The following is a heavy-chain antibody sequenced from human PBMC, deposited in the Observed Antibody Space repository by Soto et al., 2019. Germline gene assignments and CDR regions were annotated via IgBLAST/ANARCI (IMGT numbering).Heavy chain of an antibody. V-gene: IGHV3-15*07. CDR1: GFTFGNAG. J-gene: IGHJ4*02. D-gene: IGHD4-17*01. Sequence: GGSLRLSCAAAGFTFGNAGRNWVRKAPGKGLEWVGRIKSKTDGGTTDYAAPVKGRFTISRDDSKNTLYLQMNSLKTEDTAVYYCTTEYHGDFDYWGQGTLVTVSS. CDR3: TTEYHGDFDY. CDR2: IKSKTDGGTT.